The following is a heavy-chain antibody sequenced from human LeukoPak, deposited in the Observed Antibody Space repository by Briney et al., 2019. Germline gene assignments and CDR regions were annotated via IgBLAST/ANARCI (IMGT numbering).Heavy chain of an antibody. CDR3: AKGPRGPVDDYFDY. CDR2: IRSDGINK. D-gene: IGHD4-23*01. Sequence: GGSLRLSCAASGFTFSNYGMHWVRQAPGKGLEWVAFIRSDGINKYHADSVKGRFTISRDNSKNTLYLQMNSLRAEDTAVYYCAKGPRGPVDDYFDYWGQGTLVTVSS. V-gene: IGHV3-30*02. CDR1: GFTFSNYG. J-gene: IGHJ4*02.